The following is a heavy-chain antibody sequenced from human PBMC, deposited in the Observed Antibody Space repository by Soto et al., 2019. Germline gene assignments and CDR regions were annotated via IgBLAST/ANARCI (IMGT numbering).Heavy chain of an antibody. CDR1: GFTFSSFP. D-gene: IGHD2-8*01. Sequence: EVHLLESGGTLVQPGGSLRLSCAASGFTFSSFPLRWVRQAPGKGLEWVSAISGSGGSTYYADSAKGRFTISRDNSKNTLYLQLDSLRAEDTAVYYCANRPGQMAPYAFDYWGQGTLVTVYS. CDR2: ISGSGGST. J-gene: IGHJ4*02. CDR3: ANRPGQMAPYAFDY. V-gene: IGHV3-23*01.